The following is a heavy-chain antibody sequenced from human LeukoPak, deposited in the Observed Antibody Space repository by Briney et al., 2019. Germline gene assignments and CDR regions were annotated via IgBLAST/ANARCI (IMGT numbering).Heavy chain of an antibody. CDR1: GYTFTSYY. CDR2: INPSGGST. V-gene: IGHV1-46*01. Sequence: GASVKVSCKASGYTFTSYYMHWVRQAPGQGLEWMGIINPSGGSTSYAQKFQGWVTMTRDTSISTAYMELSRLRSDDTAVYYCARAGIAAISFDYWGQGTLVTVSS. J-gene: IGHJ4*02. CDR3: ARAGIAAISFDY. D-gene: IGHD6-13*01.